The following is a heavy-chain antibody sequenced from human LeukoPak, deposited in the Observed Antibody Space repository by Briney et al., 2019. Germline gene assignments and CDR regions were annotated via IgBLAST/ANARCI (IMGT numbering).Heavy chain of an antibody. CDR3: ARPGVYCSSTSCPFDY. D-gene: IGHD2-2*01. V-gene: IGHV4-4*07. Sequence: SETLSLTCTVSGGSISSYYWSWIRQPAGKGLEWIGRIYTSGSTNYNPSLKSRVTISVDTSKNQFSLKLSSVTAADTAVYYCARPGVYCSSTSCPFDYWGQGTLVTVSS. CDR2: IYTSGST. J-gene: IGHJ4*02. CDR1: GGSISSYY.